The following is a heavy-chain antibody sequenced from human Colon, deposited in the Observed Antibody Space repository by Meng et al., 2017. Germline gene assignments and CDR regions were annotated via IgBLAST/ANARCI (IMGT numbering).Heavy chain of an antibody. D-gene: IGHD5-18*01. V-gene: IGHV4-39*01. CDR2: IDYTSYV. J-gene: IGHJ2*01. CDR3: TRGTYTFGHYWYFDL. CDR1: GGSVSSSSFY. Sequence: QLQVQESGPGLGKPSETLSLTGSVSGGSVSSSSFYWAWIRQPPGMTLEWIASIDYTSYVHYNASLKSRVTISIDTSKKQISLKLNSVTAADTAVYYCTRGTYTFGHYWYFDLWGHGTLVTVSS.